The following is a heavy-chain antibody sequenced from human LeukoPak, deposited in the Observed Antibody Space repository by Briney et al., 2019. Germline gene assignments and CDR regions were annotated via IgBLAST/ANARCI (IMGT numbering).Heavy chain of an antibody. J-gene: IGHJ4*02. Sequence: KFQGRVTMTTDTSMSTAYMELRSLRSDDTAVYYCARDVYYDSSYFFDYWGQGTLVTVSS. CDR3: ARDVYYDSSYFFDY. D-gene: IGHD3-22*01. V-gene: IGHV1-18*01.